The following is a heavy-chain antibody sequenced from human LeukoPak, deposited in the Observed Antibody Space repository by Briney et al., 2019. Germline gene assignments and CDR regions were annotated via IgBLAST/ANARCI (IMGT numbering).Heavy chain of an antibody. D-gene: IGHD2-15*01. CDR1: GFTFSSYA. V-gene: IGHV3-23*01. Sequence: GGSLRLSCAASGFTFSSYAMSWVRQAPGKGLEWVSAISGSGGSTYYADSVTGRFTISRDNSKNTLYLQMNSLRAEDTAVYYCAKERAGYCSGGSCYGYWGQGTLVTVSS. J-gene: IGHJ4*02. CDR3: AKERAGYCSGGSCYGY. CDR2: ISGSGGST.